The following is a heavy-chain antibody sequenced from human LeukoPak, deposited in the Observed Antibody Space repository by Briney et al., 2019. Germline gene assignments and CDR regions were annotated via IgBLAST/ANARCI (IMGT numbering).Heavy chain of an antibody. CDR2: ISGSGGTT. CDR3: ARMIRDYGDSNWFDP. J-gene: IGHJ5*02. V-gene: IGHV3-23*01. Sequence: GGSLRLSCAASGFTFSSYAMSWVRQAPGKGLEWVSAISGSGGTTYYANSVKGRFTFSRDNSKNTLYRQMNSLRAEDTAIYYCARMIRDYGDSNWFDPWGQGTLVTVST. CDR1: GFTFSSYA. D-gene: IGHD4-17*01.